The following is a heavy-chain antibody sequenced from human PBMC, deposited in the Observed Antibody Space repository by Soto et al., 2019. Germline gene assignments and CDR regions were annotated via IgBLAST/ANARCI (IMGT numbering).Heavy chain of an antibody. D-gene: IGHD6-19*01. V-gene: IGHV4-39*07. CDR1: SGSISSSSYY. J-gene: IGHJ4*02. CDR2: IYYSGST. CDR3: TKIHNSGWSDY. Sequence: SETLSLTCTVSSGSISSSSYYWGWIRQPPGKGLEWIGSIYYSGSTYYNPSLKSRVTISVDTAKNQFSLKLSSVTAADSAVYYCTKIHNSGWSDYWGQGTLVTVSS.